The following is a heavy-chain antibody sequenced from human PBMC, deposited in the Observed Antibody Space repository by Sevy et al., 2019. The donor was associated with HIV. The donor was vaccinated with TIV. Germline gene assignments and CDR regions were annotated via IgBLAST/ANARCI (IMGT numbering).Heavy chain of an antibody. D-gene: IGHD2-2*01. Sequence: SETLSLTCAVYGGSFSGYYWSWIRQPPGKGLEWIGEINRSGSTNCNPSLKSRVTISVDTSKNQFSLKLSSVTAADTAVYYCARRGGGCSSTSCYADYYYYMDVWGKGTTVTVSS. CDR2: INRSGST. CDR3: ARRGGGCSSTSCYADYYYYMDV. J-gene: IGHJ6*03. CDR1: GGSFSGYY. V-gene: IGHV4-34*01.